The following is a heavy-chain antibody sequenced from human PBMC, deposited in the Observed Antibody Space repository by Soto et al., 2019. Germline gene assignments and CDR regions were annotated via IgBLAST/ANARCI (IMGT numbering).Heavy chain of an antibody. V-gene: IGHV4-59*01. CDR3: ARLTTVTTHYFDY. D-gene: IGHD4-17*01. Sequence: SGTLSLTCSVSGGSIRSYYWSWIRQPPGKGLEWIGYIYYSGNTKYNPSLKSRVTISVDTSKNQFSLKLSFVTAADTAVYYCARLTTVTTHYFDYWGQGTLVTVSS. CDR2: IYYSGNT. CDR1: GGSIRSYY. J-gene: IGHJ4*02.